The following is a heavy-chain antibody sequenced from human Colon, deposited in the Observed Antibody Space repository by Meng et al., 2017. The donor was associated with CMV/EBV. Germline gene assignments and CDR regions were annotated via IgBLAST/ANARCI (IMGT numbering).Heavy chain of an antibody. J-gene: IGHJ4*02. V-gene: IGHV1-2*02. CDR1: GYTFTGYY. Sequence: KASGYTFTGYYMHWVRQAPGQGLEWMGWINPNSGGTNYAQKFQGRVTMTRDTSISTAYMELSRLRSDDTAVYYCARSRHDSSGRSDYWGQGTLATVSS. CDR3: ARSRHDSSGRSDY. D-gene: IGHD3-22*01. CDR2: INPNSGGT.